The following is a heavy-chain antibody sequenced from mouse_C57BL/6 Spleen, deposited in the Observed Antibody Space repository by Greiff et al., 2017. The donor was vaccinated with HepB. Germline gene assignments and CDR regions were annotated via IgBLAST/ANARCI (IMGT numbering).Heavy chain of an antibody. CDR2: IWSGGST. D-gene: IGHD1-1*01. CDR1: GFSLTSYG. J-gene: IGHJ1*03. V-gene: IGHV2-2*01. CDR3: ARSLITTVVAEWYFDV. Sequence: VKLQESGPGLVQPSQSLSITCTVSGFSLTSYGVHWVRQSPGKGLEWLGVIWSGGSTDYKAAFISRLSISKDNSKSQVFFKMNSMQADDTAIYYCARSLITTVVAEWYFDVWGTGTTVTVSS.